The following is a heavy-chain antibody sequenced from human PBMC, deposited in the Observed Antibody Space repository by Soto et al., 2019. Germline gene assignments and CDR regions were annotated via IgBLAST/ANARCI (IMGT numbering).Heavy chain of an antibody. V-gene: IGHV4-59*01. D-gene: IGHD6-13*01. J-gene: IGHJ6*02. CDR3: ARLPGSSWDYYYGMDV. CDR1: GGSISSYY. Sequence: SETLSLTCTVSGGSISSYYWSWIRQPPGKGLEWIGNIYYSGSTNYNPSLKSRVTISVDTSKNQFSLKLSSVTAADTAVYYCARLPGSSWDYYYGMDVWGQGTTVTVS. CDR2: IYYSGST.